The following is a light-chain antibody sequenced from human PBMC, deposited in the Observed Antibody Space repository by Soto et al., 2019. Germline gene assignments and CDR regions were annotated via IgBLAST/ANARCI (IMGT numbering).Light chain of an antibody. Sequence: EIVLTQSPATLSLSPGERATLSCRASQSVSSYLAWYQQKPGQAPRLLIYDASNRATGIPARFSGSGSGTDFTLTISSLEPEEFAVYYFQQRSNWPPLTFGGGTKVEIK. J-gene: IGKJ4*01. CDR3: QQRSNWPPLT. CDR1: QSVSSY. CDR2: DAS. V-gene: IGKV3-11*01.